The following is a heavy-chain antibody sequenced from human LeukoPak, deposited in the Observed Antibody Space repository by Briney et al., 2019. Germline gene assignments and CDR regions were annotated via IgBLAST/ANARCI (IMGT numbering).Heavy chain of an antibody. V-gene: IGHV4-39*07. CDR2: IIHSGST. D-gene: IGHD3-3*01. CDR1: GGSISSSIYY. J-gene: IGHJ5*02. Sequence: SETLSLTCTVSGGSISSSIYYWGWIRQPPGKGLEWIGEIIHSGSTNYNPSLKSRVTISVDTSKNQFSLKLSSVTAADTAVYYCARRWSRVDPWGQGTLVTVSS. CDR3: ARRWSRVDP.